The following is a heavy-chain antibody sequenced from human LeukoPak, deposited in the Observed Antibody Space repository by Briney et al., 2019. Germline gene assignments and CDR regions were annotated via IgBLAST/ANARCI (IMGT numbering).Heavy chain of an antibody. V-gene: IGHV1-69-2*01. D-gene: IGHD3-22*01. CDR2: IDPEDGEV. CDR1: GYTFTIYH. Sequence: ASVKISCKTSGYTFTIYHIHWVQQAPGGGLKWMGRIDPEDGEVIYADKFQGRATMTADTSTATAYMELSSLTSEDTAIFYCLGLYYLDRTGYNYRDYWGQGTLVTVSS. J-gene: IGHJ4*02. CDR3: LGLYYLDRTGYNYRDY.